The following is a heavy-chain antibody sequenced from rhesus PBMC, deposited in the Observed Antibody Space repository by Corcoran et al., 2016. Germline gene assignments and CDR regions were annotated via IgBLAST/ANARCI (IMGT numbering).Heavy chain of an antibody. D-gene: IGHD3-28*01. V-gene: IGHV4-122*02. CDR3: ARSKYYYGSGRYY. J-gene: IGHJ4*01. CDR2: ITYSGST. Sequence: QVQLQESGPGLVKPSETLSLTSVVSGYSISSGYYCSWIRQPPGKGLECIGYITYSGSTSYNPSLKSRVTISRDTSKNQFSLKLSSVTAADTAVYYCARSKYYYGSGRYYWGQGVLVTVSS. CDR1: GYSISSGYYC.